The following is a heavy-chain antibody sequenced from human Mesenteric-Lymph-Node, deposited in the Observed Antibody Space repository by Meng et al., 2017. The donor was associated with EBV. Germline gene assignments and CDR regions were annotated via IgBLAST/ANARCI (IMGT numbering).Heavy chain of an antibody. CDR1: GYTFTSHY. CDR3: ARDASDSVKAWWLDL. V-gene: IGHV1-46*01. CDR2: INPNGDRT. Sequence: QVQLVQSGTEVKKPGASVKVSCQASGYTFTSHYMHWVRQAPGQGLEWMGVINPNGDRTIYAQKFQDRVTMTRDMSTTTDYMELSGLRSEDTAIYYCARDASDSVKAWWLDLWGQGTLVTVSS. J-gene: IGHJ5*02. D-gene: IGHD5/OR15-5a*01.